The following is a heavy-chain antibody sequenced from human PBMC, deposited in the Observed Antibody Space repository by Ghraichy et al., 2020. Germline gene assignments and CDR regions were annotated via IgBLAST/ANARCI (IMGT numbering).Heavy chain of an antibody. D-gene: IGHD6-6*01. CDR3: AGVHTSSYYYYYMDV. V-gene: IGHV4-59*01. CDR2: IYYSGST. J-gene: IGHJ6*03. Sequence: SETLSLTCTVSGGSISSYYWSWIRQPPGKGLEWIGYIYYSGSTNYNPSLKSRVTISVDTSKNQFSLKLSSVPAAYTAVYYCAGVHTSSYYYYYMDVWGKGTTVTVSS. CDR1: GGSISSYY.